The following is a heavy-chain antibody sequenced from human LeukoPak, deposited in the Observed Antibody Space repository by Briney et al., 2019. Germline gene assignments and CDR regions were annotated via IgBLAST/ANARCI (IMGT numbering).Heavy chain of an antibody. CDR1: GGSISSYY. J-gene: IGHJ5*02. D-gene: IGHD3-9*01. V-gene: IGHV4-59*01. CDR2: IYYSGST. CDR3: ARLTGYSSESWFDP. Sequence: SETLSLTCTVSGGSISSYYWSWIRQPPGKGLEWIGYIYYSGSTNYNPSLKSRVTISVDTSKNQFSLKLRSVTAADTAVYYCARLTGYSSESWFDPWGQGTLVNVSS.